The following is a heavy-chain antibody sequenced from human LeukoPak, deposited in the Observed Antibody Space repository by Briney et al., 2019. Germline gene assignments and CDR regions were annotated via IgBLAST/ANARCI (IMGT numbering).Heavy chain of an antibody. Sequence: VASVKVSCKASGYTFTGYYMHWVRQAPGQGLEWMGWINPNSGGTNYAQKFQGWVTMTRDTSISTAYMELSRLRSDDTAVYYCARSWTRLGFGEFYYFDYGGQGTLVTVSS. CDR3: ARSWTRLGFGEFYYFDY. CDR1: GYTFTGYY. J-gene: IGHJ4*02. V-gene: IGHV1-2*04. CDR2: INPNSGGT. D-gene: IGHD3-10*01.